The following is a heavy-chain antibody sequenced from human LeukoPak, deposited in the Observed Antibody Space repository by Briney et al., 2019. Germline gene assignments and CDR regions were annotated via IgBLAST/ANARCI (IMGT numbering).Heavy chain of an antibody. CDR2: IYSGGST. J-gene: IGHJ4*02. V-gene: IGHV3-53*01. Sequence: PGGSLRLSCAASGFTVSYNYMSWVRQAPGKGLEWVSGIYSGGSTYYTDSVKGRFTISRDNAKNTVYLQMNSLRAEDTAVYYCARSDGGFDYWGQGTLVTVSA. D-gene: IGHD5-24*01. CDR3: ARSDGGFDY. CDR1: GFTVSYNY.